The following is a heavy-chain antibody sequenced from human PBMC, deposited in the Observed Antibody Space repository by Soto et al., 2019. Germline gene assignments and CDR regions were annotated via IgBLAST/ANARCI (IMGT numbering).Heavy chain of an antibody. CDR1: GFTFSSYW. Sequence: GGSLRLSCAASGFTFSSYWMSWVRQAPGKGLEWVANIKQDGSEKYYVDSVKGRFTISRDNAKNSLYLQMNSLRAEDTAVYYCASTPPGRPYYFDYWGQGTLVTVSS. D-gene: IGHD1-1*01. J-gene: IGHJ4*02. CDR3: ASTPPGRPYYFDY. V-gene: IGHV3-7*03. CDR2: IKQDGSEK.